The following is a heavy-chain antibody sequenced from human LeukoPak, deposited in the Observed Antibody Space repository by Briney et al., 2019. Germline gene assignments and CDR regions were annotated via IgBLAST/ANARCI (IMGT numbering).Heavy chain of an antibody. D-gene: IGHD6-13*01. CDR3: ARDKNMYSSSWNNWFDP. CDR1: GFTFSSYA. Sequence: AGGSLRLSCAASGFTFSSYAMHWVRQAPGKGLEWVAVISYDGSNKYYADSVKGRFTISRDNSKNTLYLQMNSLRAEDTAVYYCARDKNMYSSSWNNWFDPWGQGTLVTVSS. V-gene: IGHV3-30*04. J-gene: IGHJ5*02. CDR2: ISYDGSNK.